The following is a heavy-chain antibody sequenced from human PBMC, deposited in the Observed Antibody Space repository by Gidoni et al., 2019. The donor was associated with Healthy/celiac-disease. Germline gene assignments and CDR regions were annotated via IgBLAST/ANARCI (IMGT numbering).Heavy chain of an antibody. V-gene: IGHV3-30-3*01. D-gene: IGHD6-19*01. CDR2: ISYDGSNK. CDR3: ARQGDSSGWFDY. CDR1: GFTFSSYA. J-gene: IGHJ4*02. Sequence: QVQLVESGGGVVQPGRSLRLSCAASGFTFSSYAMHWVRRAQGKGLEWVAVISYDGSNKYDADSVKGRFTISRDNSKNTLYLQMNSHRAEDTAVYYFARQGDSSGWFDYWGQGTLVTVSS.